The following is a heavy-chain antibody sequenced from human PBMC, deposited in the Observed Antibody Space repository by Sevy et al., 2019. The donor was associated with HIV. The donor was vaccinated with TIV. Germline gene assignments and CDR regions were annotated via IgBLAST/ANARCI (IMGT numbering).Heavy chain of an antibody. CDR2: FDPEDDEK. Sequence: ASVKVSCKVSGYTLTELSVHWVRQAPGKGLEWMATFDPEDDEKIYAQKFQGRVTMTEDTSTDTAYMELRSLGYEDTAVYYCATTKDYYDSSGYPFDYWGQGTLVTVSS. D-gene: IGHD3-22*01. V-gene: IGHV1-24*01. J-gene: IGHJ4*02. CDR3: ATTKDYYDSSGYPFDY. CDR1: GYTLTELS.